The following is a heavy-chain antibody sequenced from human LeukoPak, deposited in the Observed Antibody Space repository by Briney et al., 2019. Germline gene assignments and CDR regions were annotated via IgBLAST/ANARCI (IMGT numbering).Heavy chain of an antibody. Sequence: GGSLRLSCSASGFSFRNYDMHWVRQPTGKGLEWVSAVGTGGDTYYAGSVKGRFTVVRENAKNTLYLQMNSLRAGDTAMYCCARRSAAAGIDAFDIWGQGTMVTVSS. CDR2: VGTGGDT. CDR1: GFSFRNYD. CDR3: ARRSAAAGIDAFDI. J-gene: IGHJ3*02. V-gene: IGHV3-13*01. D-gene: IGHD6-13*01.